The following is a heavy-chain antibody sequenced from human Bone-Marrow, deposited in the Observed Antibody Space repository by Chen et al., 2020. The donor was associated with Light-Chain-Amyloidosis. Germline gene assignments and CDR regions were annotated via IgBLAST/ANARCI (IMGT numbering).Heavy chain of an antibody. J-gene: IGHJ5*02. D-gene: IGHD2-2*01. CDR2: MSWNSGSI. CDR1: GSTFDDYA. CDR3: AKDIIPAATGGWNWFDP. Sequence: EVQLVESGGGLVQPGRSLRLSCAASGSTFDDYAMHWVRQAPGKGLEWVSGMSWNSGSIGYADSVKGRFTISRDNAKNSLYLQMNSLRAEDTALYYCAKDIIPAATGGWNWFDPWGQGTLVTVSS. V-gene: IGHV3-9*01.